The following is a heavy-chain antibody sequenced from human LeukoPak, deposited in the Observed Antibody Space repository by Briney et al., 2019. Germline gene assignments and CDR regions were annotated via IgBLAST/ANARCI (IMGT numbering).Heavy chain of an antibody. Sequence: ASVKVSFKAAGDAVTTFVSMWVRQAPGQGLEWMGWISTSKTYTRYAQKVQGRATLTTDTSTSTAYMELTSLTSDATAVYFCARASDPSWPFDFWGRGTKVTVSS. CDR3: ARASDPSWPFDF. D-gene: IGHD2-2*01. CDR1: GDAVTTFV. CDR2: ISTSKTYT. V-gene: IGHV1-18*01. J-gene: IGHJ4*02.